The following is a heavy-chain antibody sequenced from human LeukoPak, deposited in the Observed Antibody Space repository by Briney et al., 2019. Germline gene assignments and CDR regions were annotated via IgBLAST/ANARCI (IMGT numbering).Heavy chain of an antibody. CDR3: TSPGSYGDN. D-gene: IGHD5-18*01. Sequence: GGSLRLSCAASGFTFSGSAMHWVRQASGKGLEWVGRIRGKANSYATAYAASVKGRFTISRDDSKNTAYLQMNSLKTEDTAVYYCTSPGSYGDNWGQGTLVTVSS. CDR1: GFTFSGSA. CDR2: IRGKANSYAT. J-gene: IGHJ4*02. V-gene: IGHV3-73*01.